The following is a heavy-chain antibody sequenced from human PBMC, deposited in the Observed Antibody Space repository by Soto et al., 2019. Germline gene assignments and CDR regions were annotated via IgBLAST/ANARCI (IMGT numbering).Heavy chain of an antibody. J-gene: IGHJ3*02. D-gene: IGHD3-22*01. CDR2: ISGSGGST. V-gene: IGHV3-23*01. CDR1: GFTFSSYA. CDR3: AKSKSGYPIYDAFDI. Sequence: PGGSLRLSCAASGFTFSSYAMSWVRQAPGKGLEWVSAISGSGGSTYYADSVKGRFTISRDNSKSKLYLQMNSLRAEDTAVYYCAKSKSGYPIYDAFDIWGQGTMVTVSS.